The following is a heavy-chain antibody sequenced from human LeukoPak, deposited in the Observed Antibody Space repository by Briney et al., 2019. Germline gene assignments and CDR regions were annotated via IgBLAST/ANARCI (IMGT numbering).Heavy chain of an antibody. D-gene: IGHD3-16*01. CDR2: TYYSGST. CDR3: ARRGGDY. CDR1: GGSFSGYY. Sequence: SETLSLTCAVYGGSFSGYYWSWIRQPPGKGLEWIGYTYYSGSTNYNPSLKSRVTISVDTSKNQFSLKLSSVTAADTAVYYCARRGGDYWGQGTLVTVSS. J-gene: IGHJ4*02. V-gene: IGHV4-59*08.